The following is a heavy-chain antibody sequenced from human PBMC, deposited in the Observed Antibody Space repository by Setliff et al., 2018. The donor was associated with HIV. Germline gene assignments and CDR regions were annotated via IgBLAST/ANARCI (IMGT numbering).Heavy chain of an antibody. CDR1: GFTFTTYG. V-gene: IGHV3-33*01. D-gene: IGHD2-15*01. J-gene: IGHJ6*03. Sequence: SCAASGFTFTTYGMHWVRQAPGKGLEWVAIIWYDGSNKHYADSVKGRFTISRDDSKNTVYLQMNSLRAEDTAVYYCARGGGQYCSGGSCSSRFHYYYYYMDVWGKGTTVTVSS. CDR3: ARGGGQYCSGGSCSSRFHYYYYYMDV. CDR2: IWYDGSNK.